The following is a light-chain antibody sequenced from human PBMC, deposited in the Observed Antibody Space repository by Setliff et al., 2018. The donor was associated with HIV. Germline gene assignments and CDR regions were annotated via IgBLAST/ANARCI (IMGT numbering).Light chain of an antibody. CDR2: DVG. CDR3: SSYTTISTYV. Sequence: SVLTQPASVSGSPGQSITISCTETSSDVGGYKYVSWYQQHPGKAPKLMIYDVGNRPSGVSNRFSGSKSGNTASLTISGLQAEDEADYYCSSYTTISTYVFGTGTKVTVL. CDR1: SSDVGGYKY. V-gene: IGLV2-14*03. J-gene: IGLJ1*01.